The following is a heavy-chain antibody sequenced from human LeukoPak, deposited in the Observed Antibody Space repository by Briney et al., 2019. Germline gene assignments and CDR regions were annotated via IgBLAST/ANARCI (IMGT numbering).Heavy chain of an antibody. CDR2: ISGGGEDT. Sequence: PGGSLRLSCTASGFTFTNYAITWVRQAPGQGLEWVSAISGGGEDTYYADSVKGRFTISRDNSKNMVDLQMSSLRVEDTAVYYCSKGAGYTGVLDRASWGQGTLVTVSS. J-gene: IGHJ5*02. V-gene: IGHV3-23*01. CDR3: SKGAGYTGVLDRAS. D-gene: IGHD1-26*01. CDR1: GFTFTNYA.